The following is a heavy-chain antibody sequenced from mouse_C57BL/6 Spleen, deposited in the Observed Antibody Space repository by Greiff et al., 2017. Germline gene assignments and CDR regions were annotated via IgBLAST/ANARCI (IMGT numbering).Heavy chain of an antibody. J-gene: IGHJ2*01. CDR3: AIYGYYVDY. Sequence: VQLQQPGAELVKPGASVKVSCKASGYTFTSYWMHWVKQRPGQGLEWIGRIHPSGSDTNYNQKFKGKATLTVDKSSSTAYMQISNLTSEDSAVYDCAIYGYYVDYWGQGTTLTVSS. CDR1: GYTFTSYW. CDR2: IHPSGSDT. V-gene: IGHV1-74*01. D-gene: IGHD2-2*01.